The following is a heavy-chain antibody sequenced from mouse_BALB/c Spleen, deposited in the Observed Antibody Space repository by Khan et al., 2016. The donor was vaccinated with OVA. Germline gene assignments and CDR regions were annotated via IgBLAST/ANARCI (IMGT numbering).Heavy chain of an antibody. Sequence: QVQLQQSGAELVRPGVSVKISCKGSGYTFTDYAMPWVKQSHAKSLEWIGVISTYYGDADHNQKFQGKASMTVDKSSSTAYMELARLTSDDSAIYYGARGGMFSYWGQGTLVTVS. CDR1: GYTFTDYA. D-gene: IGHD1-1*02. J-gene: IGHJ3*01. CDR3: ARGGMFSY. V-gene: IGHV1S137*01. CDR2: ISTYYGDA.